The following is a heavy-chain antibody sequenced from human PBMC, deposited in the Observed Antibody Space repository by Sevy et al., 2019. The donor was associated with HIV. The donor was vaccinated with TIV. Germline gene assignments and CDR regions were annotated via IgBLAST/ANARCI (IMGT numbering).Heavy chain of an antibody. CDR1: GFTFSSYG. D-gene: IGHD5-12*01. CDR2: IRFDGNSK. V-gene: IGHV3-30*02. Sequence: GGSLRLSCAASGFTFSSYGMHWVRQAPGKGLEWVAFIRFDGNSKYYADSVKGRFTISRDNSKNTLYLQMSSLRAEDTAVYYCVKEGIYSGNDRCYYGMDVWGQGTTVTVSS. J-gene: IGHJ6*02. CDR3: VKEGIYSGNDRCYYGMDV.